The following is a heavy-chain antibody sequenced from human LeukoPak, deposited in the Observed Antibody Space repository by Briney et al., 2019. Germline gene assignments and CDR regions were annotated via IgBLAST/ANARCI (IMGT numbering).Heavy chain of an antibody. Sequence: GGSLRLSCAASGFTVSSNYMSWVRQAPGKGLEWVSVIYSGGSTYYADSVKGRFTISRHNSKNTLYLQMNSLRAEDTAVYYCARDRRSIAARRVPPAPPKYYYYGMDVWGQGTTVTVSS. D-gene: IGHD6-6*01. CDR2: IYSGGST. V-gene: IGHV3-53*04. CDR3: ARDRRSIAARRVPPAPPKYYYYGMDV. CDR1: GFTVSSNY. J-gene: IGHJ6*02.